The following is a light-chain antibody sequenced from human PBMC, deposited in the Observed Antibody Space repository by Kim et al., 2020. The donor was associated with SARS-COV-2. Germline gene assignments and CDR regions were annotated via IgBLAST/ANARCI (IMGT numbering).Light chain of an antibody. CDR1: NST. Sequence: NSTLAWHQQRPGQAPRLLIYGASNRATGIPARFSGSGSGTEFTLTISSLQSEDFAVYYCQQYHQWPITFGQGTRLEIK. CDR2: GAS. CDR3: QQYHQWPIT. J-gene: IGKJ5*01. V-gene: IGKV3-15*01.